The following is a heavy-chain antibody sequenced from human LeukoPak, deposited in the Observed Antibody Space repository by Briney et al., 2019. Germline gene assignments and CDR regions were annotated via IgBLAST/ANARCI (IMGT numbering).Heavy chain of an antibody. D-gene: IGHD2-2*01. Sequence: PGGSLRLSCAASGFTFSSYSMNWVRQAPGKGLEWVSSIRSSSSYIYYADSVKGRFTISRDNSKNTLYLQMNSLRAEDTAVYYCARDLQDIVVVPAADAFDIWGQGTMVTVSS. CDR2: IRSSSSYI. CDR3: ARDLQDIVVVPAADAFDI. V-gene: IGHV3-21*01. J-gene: IGHJ3*02. CDR1: GFTFSSYS.